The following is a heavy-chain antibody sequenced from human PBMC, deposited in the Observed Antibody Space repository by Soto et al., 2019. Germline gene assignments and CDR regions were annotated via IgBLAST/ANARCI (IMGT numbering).Heavy chain of an antibody. CDR2: IKSKTDGGTT. V-gene: IGHV3-15*01. CDR1: GFTFSNAW. D-gene: IGHD6-13*01. CDR3: TTSRGIAAAAYNWFDP. Sequence: GGSPRLSCAASGFTFSNAWMSWVRQAPGKGLEWVGRIKSKTDGGTTDYAAPVKGRFTISRDDSKNTLYLQMNSLKTEDTAVYYCTTSRGIAAAAYNWFDPWGQGTLVTVSS. J-gene: IGHJ5*02.